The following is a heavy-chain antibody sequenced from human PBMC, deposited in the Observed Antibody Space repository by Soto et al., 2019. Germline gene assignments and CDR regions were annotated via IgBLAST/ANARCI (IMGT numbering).Heavy chain of an antibody. D-gene: IGHD1-1*01. CDR3: ARSTPQSGSYVHIFDY. CDR2: NHIRGRT. Sequence: PSETLSLTCSVSGVSVSSDDYYWNWIRQPPGKGLECIGYNHIRGRTNYNPSLGSRVAISLDTSKYQFSLTLTSVTAADTAVYYCARSTPQSGSYVHIFDYWGQGTLVTVSS. V-gene: IGHV4-61*08. CDR1: GVSVSSDDYY. J-gene: IGHJ4*02.